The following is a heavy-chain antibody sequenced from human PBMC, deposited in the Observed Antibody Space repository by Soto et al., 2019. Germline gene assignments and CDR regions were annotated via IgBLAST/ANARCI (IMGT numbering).Heavy chain of an antibody. Sequence: QVQLQESGPGLVKPSGTLSLTCVVSGSFISTTNWWNWVRQSPGKGLEWIGEVFHSGTTNYNPSLQRRITISIDKSANQFSLRLNAVTAADSAVYYCARMGSGSWRSYLDLWGRGTLVTVSS. CDR2: VFHSGTT. CDR1: GSFISTTNW. CDR3: ARMGSGSWRSYLDL. J-gene: IGHJ2*01. V-gene: IGHV4-4*02. D-gene: IGHD6-13*01.